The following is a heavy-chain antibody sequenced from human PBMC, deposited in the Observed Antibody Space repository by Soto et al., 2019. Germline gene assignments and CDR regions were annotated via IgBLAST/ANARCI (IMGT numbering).Heavy chain of an antibody. D-gene: IGHD2-2*01. CDR3: ARLYCSDTSCYEKYFDY. Sequence: GSLRLSCQAPRFTFSSYVMHWLLQAPGKGLVWVSKISGDGRTVTYADSVKARFTISRDNAKNTLYLQMSNLRAEDAALYYCARLYCSDTSCYEKYFDYWGQGP. CDR2: ISGDGRTV. CDR1: RFTFSSYV. V-gene: IGHV3-74*01. J-gene: IGHJ4*02.